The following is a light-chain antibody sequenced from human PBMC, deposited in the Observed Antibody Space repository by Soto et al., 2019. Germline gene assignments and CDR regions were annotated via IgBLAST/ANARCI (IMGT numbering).Light chain of an antibody. CDR1: SSNIGAGYD. Sequence: QLVLTQPPSVSGAPGQRVTISCTGSSSNIGAGYDVHWYQQLPGTAPKLLIYGNSNRPSGVPDRFSGSKSGTSASLAITGLHAEDEADYYCQSYDSSLSGSVVFGGGTQLTVL. CDR3: QSYDSSLSGSVV. J-gene: IGLJ2*01. V-gene: IGLV1-40*01. CDR2: GNS.